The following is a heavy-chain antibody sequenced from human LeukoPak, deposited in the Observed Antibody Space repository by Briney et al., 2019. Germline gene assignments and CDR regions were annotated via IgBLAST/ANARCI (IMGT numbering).Heavy chain of an antibody. J-gene: IGHJ4*02. CDR1: GFTLSDYY. CDR2: TRKKAKGYTT. Sequence: PGGSLRLPCAASGFTLSDYYMDWVRQAPGQGLEWVARTRKKAKGYTTEYAASVKGRFTISRDDSKNSVDLQMNSLITEDTAVCYCARAQSDSSGYYYVGDYWGQGTLVTVSS. D-gene: IGHD3-22*01. V-gene: IGHV3-72*01. CDR3: ARAQSDSSGYYYVGDY.